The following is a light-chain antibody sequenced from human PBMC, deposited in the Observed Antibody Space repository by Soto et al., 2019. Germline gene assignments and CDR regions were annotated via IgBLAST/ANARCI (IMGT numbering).Light chain of an antibody. Sequence: EIVMTQSPATLSVSPGESATLSCRASQSVSNNIAWYQQKPGQAPRLLIYEASTRATDIPARFSGGGSGTEFTLTITGLQSEDFAVYHCQQYNNWPPYTFCQGTKLEI. J-gene: IGKJ2*01. CDR2: EAS. CDR3: QQYNNWPPYT. CDR1: QSVSNN. V-gene: IGKV3-15*01.